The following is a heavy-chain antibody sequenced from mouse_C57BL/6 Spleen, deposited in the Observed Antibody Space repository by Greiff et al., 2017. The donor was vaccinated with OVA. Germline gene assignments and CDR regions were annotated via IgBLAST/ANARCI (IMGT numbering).Heavy chain of an antibody. V-gene: IGHV7-3*01. CDR1: GFTFTDYY. D-gene: IGHD1-1*01. J-gene: IGHJ4*01. Sequence: EVQGVESGGGLVQPGGSLSLSCAASGFTFTDYYMSWVRQPPGKALEWLGFIRNKANGYTTEYSASVKGRFTISRDNSQSILYLQMNALRAEDSATYYCARHYYGTPYAMDYWGQGTSVTVSS. CDR3: ARHYYGTPYAMDY. CDR2: IRNKANGYTT.